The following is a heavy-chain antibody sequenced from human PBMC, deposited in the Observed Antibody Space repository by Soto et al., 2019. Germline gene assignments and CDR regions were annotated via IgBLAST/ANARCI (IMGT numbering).Heavy chain of an antibody. CDR3: ARGRSIAAAGTTGYDYGMDV. CDR1: GGTFSSYA. CDR2: IIPIFGTA. Sequence: QVQLVQSGAEVKKPGSSVKVSCKASGGTFSSYAISWVRQAPGQGLEWMGGIIPIFGTANYAQKFQGRVTITADKSTSTAYMELSSLRSEDTAVYYCARGRSIAAAGTTGYDYGMDVWGQGTTVTVSS. J-gene: IGHJ6*02. D-gene: IGHD6-13*01. V-gene: IGHV1-69*06.